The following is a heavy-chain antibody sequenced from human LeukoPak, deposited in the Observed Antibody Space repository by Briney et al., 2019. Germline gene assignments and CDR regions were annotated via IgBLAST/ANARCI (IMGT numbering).Heavy chain of an antibody. CDR2: IDWNGGST. D-gene: IGHD3-10*01. V-gene: IGHV3-20*04. Sequence: GGSLRLSCAASGFTFSDYGRSWVRQAPGKGLEWVSGIDWNGGSTGYADSVKGRFTISRDNAKNSLYLEMNSLRAEDTAFYYCARRYYHGSFSYLWYVLYVWGQGTTVTVSS. CDR1: GFTFSDYG. J-gene: IGHJ6*02. CDR3: ARRYYHGSFSYLWYVLYV.